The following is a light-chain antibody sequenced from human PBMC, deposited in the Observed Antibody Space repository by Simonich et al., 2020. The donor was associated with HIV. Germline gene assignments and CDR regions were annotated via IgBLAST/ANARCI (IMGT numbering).Light chain of an antibody. V-gene: IGKV4-1*01. CDR2: RAS. CDR1: QSVLYSSDNKNY. Sequence: DIVMTQSPDSLAVSLGERATINCRSSQSVLYSSDNKNYLAWYQQKPEQPPKLLIYRASTRQSGVPDRFSGTGSGTDFTLTISSLQAEDVAIYYCQQYYGTPYTFGRGTKLEIK. CDR3: QQYYGTPYT. J-gene: IGKJ2*01.